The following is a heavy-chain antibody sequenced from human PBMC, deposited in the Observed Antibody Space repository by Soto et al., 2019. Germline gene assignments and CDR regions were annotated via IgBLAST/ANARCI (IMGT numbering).Heavy chain of an antibody. D-gene: IGHD2-15*01. Sequence: ASVKVSCKASGYTFTSYAMHWVRQAPGQRLERMGWINAGNGNTKYSQKFQGRVTITRDTSASTAYMELSSLRSEDTAVYYCARQGLPFCSGCSCYWVYYYMDVWGKGPTVTVSS. CDR1: GYTFTSYA. V-gene: IGHV1-3*01. J-gene: IGHJ6*03. CDR2: INAGNGNT. CDR3: ARQGLPFCSGCSCYWVYYYMDV.